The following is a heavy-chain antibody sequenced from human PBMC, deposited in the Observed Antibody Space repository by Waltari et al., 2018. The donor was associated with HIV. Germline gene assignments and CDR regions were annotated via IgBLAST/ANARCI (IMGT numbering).Heavy chain of an antibody. J-gene: IGHJ4*02. Sequence: EVQLVESGGGLAQPGGSLRLPCVASGFTFGSFSMSWVRQAPGKGLEWVSALSGSGDKTYSPDSVKGRFIISRDNSKNTLYLQMNSLRAEDTAVYYCAKGSKGCDYWGQGTLVTVSS. CDR2: LSGSGDKT. D-gene: IGHD6-19*01. V-gene: IGHV3-23*04. CDR1: GFTFGSFS. CDR3: AKGSKGCDY.